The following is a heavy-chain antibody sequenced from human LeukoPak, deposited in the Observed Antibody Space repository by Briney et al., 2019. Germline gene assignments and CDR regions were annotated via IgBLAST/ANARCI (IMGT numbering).Heavy chain of an antibody. CDR2: ISSSSSYI. J-gene: IGHJ5*02. CDR1: GFTFSSYS. Sequence: GGSLRLSCAASGFTFSSYSMNWVRQAPGKGLEWVSSISSSSSYIYYGGSVKGRFTISRDNAKNSLYLQMNSLRAEDTAVYYCAREKGFTIFGVEIPSKTLNWFDPWGQGTLVTVSS. V-gene: IGHV3-21*01. CDR3: AREKGFTIFGVEIPSKTLNWFDP. D-gene: IGHD3-3*01.